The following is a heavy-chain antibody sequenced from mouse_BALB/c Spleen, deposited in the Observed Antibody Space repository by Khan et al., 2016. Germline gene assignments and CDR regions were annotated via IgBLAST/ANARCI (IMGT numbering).Heavy chain of an antibody. CDR3: VRELGFAY. V-gene: IGHV10S3*01. CDR1: GFTFNTNA. Sequence: EVQLVETGGGLVQPKGSLKLSCAASGFTFNTNAMNWVRQAPGKGLEWVARIRSKSNNYATYYADSVKDRFTISRDDSQSMLYLQMNNLKTEDIAMYYCVRELGFAYWGQGTLVTVSA. D-gene: IGHD4-1*01. J-gene: IGHJ3*01. CDR2: IRSKSNNYAT.